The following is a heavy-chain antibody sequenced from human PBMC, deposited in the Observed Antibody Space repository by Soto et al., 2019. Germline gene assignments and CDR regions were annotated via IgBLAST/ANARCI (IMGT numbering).Heavy chain of an antibody. CDR3: ARGDCSGGSCYRWGDNYDYYGMDV. Sequence: QVQLVQSGAEVKKPGSSVKVSCKASGGTFSSYAISWVRQAPGQGLEWMGGIIPIFGTANYAQKFQGRVTITADESTSTAYSELRSLRSEDTAVYYCARGDCSGGSCYRWGDNYDYYGMDVWGQGTTVTVSS. J-gene: IGHJ6*02. V-gene: IGHV1-69*01. D-gene: IGHD2-15*01. CDR2: IIPIFGTA. CDR1: GGTFSSYA.